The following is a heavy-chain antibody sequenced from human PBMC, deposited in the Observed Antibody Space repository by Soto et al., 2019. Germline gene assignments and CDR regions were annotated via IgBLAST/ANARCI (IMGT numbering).Heavy chain of an antibody. CDR2: LIPIFGTA. J-gene: IGHJ4*02. CDR1: GGTFSRHA. D-gene: IGHD3-22*01. CDR3: ARGWGYDSNDYYYAY. V-gene: IGHV1-69*01. Sequence: QVQLVQSGAEVRKPGSSVKVSCKASGGTFSRHAISWVRQAPGQGLEWMGGLIPIFGTANHAQKFQGRVTIIADESTSTVYMELGSLRSEDTAMYYCARGWGYDSNDYYYAYWGQGTLVIVSS.